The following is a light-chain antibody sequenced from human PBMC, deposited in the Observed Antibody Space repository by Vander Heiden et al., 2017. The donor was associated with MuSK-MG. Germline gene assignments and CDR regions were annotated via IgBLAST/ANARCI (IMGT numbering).Light chain of an antibody. Sequence: QSVLTPPPSVSAAPRPRVTISCCGSSSNIGKNAVTWYQQHPGKAPKLLMYYDDVLPSGVSDRFSASKSGTSASLAISGLQSEDEADYYCASWDDSLNGVVFGGGTKLTVL. CDR1: SSNIGKNA. CDR2: YDD. J-gene: IGLJ3*02. CDR3: ASWDDSLNGVV. V-gene: IGLV1-36*01.